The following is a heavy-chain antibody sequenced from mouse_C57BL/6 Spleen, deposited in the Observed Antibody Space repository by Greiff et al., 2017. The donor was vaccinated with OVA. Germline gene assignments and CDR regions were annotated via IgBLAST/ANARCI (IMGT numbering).Heavy chain of an antibody. CDR2: IYPRSGNT. V-gene: IGHV1-81*01. CDR3: ARGGGGYYSDCDY. J-gene: IGHJ2*01. CDR1: GYTFTSYG. Sequence: VQLVESGAELARPGASVKLSCKASGYTFTSYGISWVKQRTGQGLEWIGEIYPRSGNTYYNEKFKGQATLTADKSSSTAYMERRSLTSEASAVYVCARGGGGYYSDCDYWGQGTTLTVSS. D-gene: IGHD2-3*01.